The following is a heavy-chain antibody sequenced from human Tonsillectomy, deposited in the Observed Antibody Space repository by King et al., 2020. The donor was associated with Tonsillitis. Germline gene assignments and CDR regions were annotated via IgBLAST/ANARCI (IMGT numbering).Heavy chain of an antibody. CDR3: VRTRSYWAPPMDV. D-gene: IGHD3-10*01. J-gene: IGHJ6*02. CDR1: GFTFNNFA. Sequence: VQLVESGGNLVQPGGSLRLSCAASGFTFNNFAMSWVRQAPGKGLEWVSLISGSGGSTNYADSVKGRFIISRDTSKNTLFLQMDSLRADDAAVYYCVRTRSYWAPPMDVWGQGTTVTVSS. V-gene: IGHV3-23*04. CDR2: ISGSGGST.